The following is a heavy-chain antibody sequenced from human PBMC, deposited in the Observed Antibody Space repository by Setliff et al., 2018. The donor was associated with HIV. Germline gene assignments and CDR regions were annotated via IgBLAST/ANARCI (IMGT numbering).Heavy chain of an antibody. Sequence: PSETLSLTCTVSGASISTHDWSWIRQPAGKGLEWIGRIYTSGSISYNPSLKSRVTISVDTSKNQFSLKLNSVTAADTAVYYCARGAPYCNHGICHLFDYWGHGNLVTVSS. CDR1: GASISTHD. V-gene: IGHV4-4*07. CDR3: ARGAPYCNHGICHLFDY. D-gene: IGHD2-8*01. J-gene: IGHJ4*01. CDR2: IYTSGSI.